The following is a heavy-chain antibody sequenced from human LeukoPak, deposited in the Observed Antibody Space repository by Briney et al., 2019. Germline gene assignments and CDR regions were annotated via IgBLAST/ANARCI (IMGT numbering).Heavy chain of an antibody. CDR3: ASLRGQWLADY. CDR1: GFTFSSYS. V-gene: IGHV3-23*01. Sequence: GGSLRLSCAASGFTFSSYSMNWVRQAPGKGLEWVSAISGSGGSTYYADSVKGRFTISRDNSKNTLYLQMNSLRAEDTAVYYCASLRGQWLADYWGQGTLVTVSS. D-gene: IGHD6-19*01. J-gene: IGHJ4*02. CDR2: ISGSGGST.